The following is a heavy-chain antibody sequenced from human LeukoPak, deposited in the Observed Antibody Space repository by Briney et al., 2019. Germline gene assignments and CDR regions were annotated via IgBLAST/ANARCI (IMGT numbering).Heavy chain of an antibody. V-gene: IGHV3-7*01. CDR3: ARVRTLWTYYGMDV. J-gene: IGHJ6*02. Sequence: GDSLRLSCAASGFTFTKYWMTWVRQAPGKGLEWVANIREDESEKYYVDSVKGRFTISRDNAKNSLYLQMNSLRAEDTAMYYCARVRTLWTYYGMDVWGQGTTVTVSS. CDR2: IREDESEK. D-gene: IGHD3/OR15-3a*01. CDR1: GFTFTKYW.